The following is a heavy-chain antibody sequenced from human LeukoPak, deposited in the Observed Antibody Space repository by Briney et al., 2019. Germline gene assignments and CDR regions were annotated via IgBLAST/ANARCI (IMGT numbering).Heavy chain of an antibody. Sequence: GGSLRLSCAASGFTFDDYAMHWVRQAPGKGLEWVSGISWNSGRIGYADAVKGRFTISRDNAKNPLDLQMNSLRAEDMALYYCAKDINTGWFDGFDMWGQGTMVTVSS. CDR2: ISWNSGRI. CDR3: AKDINTGWFDGFDM. J-gene: IGHJ3*02. CDR1: GFTFDDYA. D-gene: IGHD6-19*01. V-gene: IGHV3-9*03.